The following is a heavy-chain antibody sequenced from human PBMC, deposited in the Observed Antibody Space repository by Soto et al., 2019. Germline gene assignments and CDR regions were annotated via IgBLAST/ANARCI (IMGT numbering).Heavy chain of an antibody. CDR1: VRPLPTSW. CDR2: IKQDGSEK. Sequence: LRLCCVSSVRPLPTSWVTSVRQAPGKGLEWVANIKQDGSEKYYVDSVKGRFTISRDDAENSLYLQMNNLRADETAVYYCTRNRAKFDPWGQGRPVTVSS. CDR3: TRNRAKFDP. V-gene: IGHV3-7*01. J-gene: IGHJ5*02.